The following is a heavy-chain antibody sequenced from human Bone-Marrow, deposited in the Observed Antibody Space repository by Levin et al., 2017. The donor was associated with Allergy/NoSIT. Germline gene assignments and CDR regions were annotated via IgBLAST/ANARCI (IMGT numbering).Heavy chain of an antibody. CDR2: FYYNGRT. CDR1: GASITKYH. Sequence: SQTLSLTCAVSGASITKYHWNWIRQSPGKGLELIGYFYYNGRTTYNPSLKSRVTISVDTSNNQLSLKLTSVTAADTAMYYCARGVNPYDAFDIWGRGTMVSVSS. V-gene: IGHV4-59*12. CDR3: ARGVNPYDAFDI. J-gene: IGHJ3*02.